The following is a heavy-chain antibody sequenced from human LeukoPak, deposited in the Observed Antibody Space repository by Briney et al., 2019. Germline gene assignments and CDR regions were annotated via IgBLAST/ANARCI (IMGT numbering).Heavy chain of an antibody. J-gene: IGHJ6*02. CDR1: GFTFSSYA. CDR3: AKDLEGLPGWLIPPYYYYGMDV. D-gene: IGHD6-19*01. CDR2: ISGSGGST. Sequence: GGSLRLSCAASGFTFSSYAMSWVRQAPGKGLEWVSAISGSGGSTYYADSVKGRFTISRDNSKNTLYLQMNSLRAEDTAVYYCAKDLEGLPGWLIPPYYYYGMDVWGQGTTVTVSS. V-gene: IGHV3-23*01.